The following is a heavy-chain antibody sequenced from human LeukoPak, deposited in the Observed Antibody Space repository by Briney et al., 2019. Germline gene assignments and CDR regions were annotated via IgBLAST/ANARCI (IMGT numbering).Heavy chain of an antibody. CDR3: ARETGGDNYYYYGMDV. D-gene: IGHD1-26*01. Sequence: GGSLRLSCAASGFTFSSYAMHWVRQAPGKGLEWVAVISYDGGNKYYADSVKGRFTISRDNSKNTLYLQMNSLRAEDTAVYYCARETGGDNYYYYGMDVWGKGTTVTVSS. J-gene: IGHJ6*04. CDR2: ISYDGGNK. V-gene: IGHV3-30*04. CDR1: GFTFSSYA.